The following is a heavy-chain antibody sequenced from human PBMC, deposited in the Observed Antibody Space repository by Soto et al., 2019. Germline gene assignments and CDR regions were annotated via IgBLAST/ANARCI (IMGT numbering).Heavy chain of an antibody. V-gene: IGHV3-74*01. CDR1: GFTLGSHR. CDR3: ATVFDL. J-gene: IGHJ5*02. CDR2: IDTDGGGS. Sequence: DVQLVESGGGLVQPGGSLRVSCAASGFTLGSHRIHWVRQAPGKGLEWVSRIDTDGGGSSYADSVKGRFTISTDNAKNTVYLQMNGLRVGDTAVYYCATVFDLWGQGTLVTVSS.